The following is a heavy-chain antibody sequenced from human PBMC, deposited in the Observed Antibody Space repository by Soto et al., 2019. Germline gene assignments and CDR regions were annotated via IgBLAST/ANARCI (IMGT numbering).Heavy chain of an antibody. Sequence: GGSLRLSCAVSGLKFSDAWMIWVRQAPGKGLEWVGRIKSKVSAAGEAPEYAAPVKGRFSMSRDDSKNTLYLQMNSLQTEDTAVYYCAYSSTPFDYWGQGTLVTVSS. CDR3: AYSSTPFDY. V-gene: IGHV3-15*07. J-gene: IGHJ4*02. CDR1: GLKFSDAW. D-gene: IGHD6-13*01. CDR2: IKSKVSAAGEAP.